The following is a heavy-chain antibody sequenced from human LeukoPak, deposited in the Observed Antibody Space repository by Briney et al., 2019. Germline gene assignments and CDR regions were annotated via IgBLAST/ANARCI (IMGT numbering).Heavy chain of an antibody. CDR1: GFTFSSYV. D-gene: IGHD3-22*01. CDR2: ISGSGGST. Sequence: GGSLRLSCAAPGFTFSSYVMSWVRQAPGKGLEWVSAISGSGGSTYYADSVKGRFTISRDNSKNTLYLQMNSLRAEDTAVYYCAKDVRSDYYDSSGYYYDFQHWGQGTLVTVSS. CDR3: AKDVRSDYYDSSGYYYDFQH. V-gene: IGHV3-23*01. J-gene: IGHJ1*01.